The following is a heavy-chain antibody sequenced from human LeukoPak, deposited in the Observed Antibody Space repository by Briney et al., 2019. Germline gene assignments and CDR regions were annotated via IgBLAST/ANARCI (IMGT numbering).Heavy chain of an antibody. D-gene: IGHD3-22*01. CDR3: ARDTSGYNYYYYYMDV. CDR1: GYTFTGYY. Sequence: ASVKVSCKASGYTFTGYYMHWVRQAPGQGLEWMGWINPNSGGTNYAQKLQGRVTVTADTSTSTAYMELRSLKSDDTAVYYCARDTSGYNYYYYYMDVWGKGTTVTISS. CDR2: INPNSGGT. V-gene: IGHV1-2*02. J-gene: IGHJ6*03.